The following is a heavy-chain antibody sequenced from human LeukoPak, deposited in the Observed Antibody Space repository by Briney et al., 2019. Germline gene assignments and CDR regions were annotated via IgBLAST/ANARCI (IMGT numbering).Heavy chain of an antibody. CDR1: GASVSSFY. CDR2: MYYSGTT. J-gene: IGHJ6*02. CDR3: AGQVGARIRYYYTSGLDV. Sequence: PSETLSLTCTVSGASVSSFYWNWIWQPPGKGLEWIGSMYYSGTTNYDPSFKSRVTLSLDTSKNEFSLRLKSLTAADTAVYYCAGQVGARIRYYYTSGLDVWGQGTTVAVSS. D-gene: IGHD1-26*01. V-gene: IGHV4-59*02.